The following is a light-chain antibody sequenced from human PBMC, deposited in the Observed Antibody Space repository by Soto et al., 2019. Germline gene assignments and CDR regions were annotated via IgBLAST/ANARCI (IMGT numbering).Light chain of an antibody. Sequence: IVLTQSPGTLSLSPWERATLSCRASQSVSSSYLAWYQQKPGQAPRLLIYGAFTRATGIPARVSGSGSGTEFTLTISSLQSEDFEVYYCQQYNNWPITFGQGTRLEIK. CDR3: QQYNNWPIT. J-gene: IGKJ5*01. CDR1: QSVSSSY. CDR2: GAF. V-gene: IGKV3-15*01.